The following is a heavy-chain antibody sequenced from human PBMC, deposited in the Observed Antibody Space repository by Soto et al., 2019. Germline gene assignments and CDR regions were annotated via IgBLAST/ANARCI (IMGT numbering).Heavy chain of an antibody. CDR2: IHHSGGT. D-gene: IGHD3-3*01. J-gene: IGHJ5*02. Sequence: SETLSLTCSVSGVSFSCTCWIWIRQSPGKGLEWIGEIHHSGGTNYNPSLKSRVTISADTSKNQFSLHLTSVTAADTAVYYCARGGGGAPRFLQWLLFWFDPWGQGTLVTVSS. CDR1: GVSFSCTC. CDR3: ARGGGGAPRFLQWLLFWFDP. V-gene: IGHV4-34*01.